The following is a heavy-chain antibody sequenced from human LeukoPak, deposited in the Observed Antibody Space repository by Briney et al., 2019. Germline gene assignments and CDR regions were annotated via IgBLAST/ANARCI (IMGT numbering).Heavy chain of an antibody. J-gene: IGHJ1*01. CDR2: ISDDGSDK. CDR1: GFTFSIYA. D-gene: IGHD3-22*01. CDR3: VKYSYSSSAYSDFQH. Sequence: GGSLRLSCAASGFTFSIYAMHWVRQVPGKGLDWVAFISDDGSDKFYVDSVKGRFTISRDNSRNTVYLQMNTLRPEDTAVYFCVKYSYSSSAYSDFQHWGQGTLVTVSS. V-gene: IGHV3-30-3*02.